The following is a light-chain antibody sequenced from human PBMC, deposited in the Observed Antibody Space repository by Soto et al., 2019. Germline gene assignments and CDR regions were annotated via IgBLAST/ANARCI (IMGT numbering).Light chain of an antibody. V-gene: IGKV3-15*01. J-gene: IGKJ1*01. CDR2: DAS. CDR1: QSVSSN. CDR3: PHYNSWPT. Sequence: EIVMTQSPATLSVSPGERATLSCRASQSVSSNLAWYQQKPGQAPRLLIYDASTRATGIPARFSGSGSGTEFSVIISSLQSGDFAVYYCPHYNSWPTFGQGTKVEIK.